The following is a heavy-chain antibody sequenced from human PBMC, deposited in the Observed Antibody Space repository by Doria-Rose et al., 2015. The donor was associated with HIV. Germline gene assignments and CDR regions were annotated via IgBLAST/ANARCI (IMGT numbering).Heavy chain of an antibody. CDR2: IFSDDER. CDR3: ARIKSSRWYHKYYFDF. J-gene: IGHJ4*02. D-gene: IGHD6-13*01. CDR1: GVSLSSPGMG. Sequence: SGPVLVKPTETLTLTCTVSGVSLSSPGMGVSWIRQPPGKALEWLANIFSDDERSYTTSLKSRLTISSGTSNSQVVLTMTDMDPVDTATYYCARIKSSRWYHKYYFDFWGQGTLVIVSA. V-gene: IGHV2-26*01.